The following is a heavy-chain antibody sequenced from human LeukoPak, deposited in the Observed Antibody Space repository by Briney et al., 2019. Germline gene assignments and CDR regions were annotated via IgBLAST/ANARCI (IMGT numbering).Heavy chain of an antibody. J-gene: IGHJ6*04. CDR1: GFTFSSYE. CDR2: ISSSGSTI. Sequence: PGGSLRLSCAASGFTFSSYEMNWVRQAPGKGLEWVSYISSSGSTIYYADSVKGRFTISRDNAKNSLYLQMNSLRAEDTAVYYCARSEAYVLRYFERGGYGMDVWGKGTTVTVSS. D-gene: IGHD3-9*01. V-gene: IGHV3-48*03. CDR3: ARSEAYVLRYFERGGYGMDV.